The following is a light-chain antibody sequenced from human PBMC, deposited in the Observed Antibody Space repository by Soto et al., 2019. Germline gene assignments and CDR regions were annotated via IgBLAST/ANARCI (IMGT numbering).Light chain of an antibody. J-gene: IGLJ2*01. CDR3: HTWGTGIEV. CDR2: LNSDGSH. CDR1: SGHSSYA. V-gene: IGLV4-69*01. Sequence: QSVLTQSPSASASLGASVKLTCTLSSGHSSYAIAWHQQQPEKGPRFLMKLNSDGSHSKGDGIPDRFSGSSSGAERSLTISSLQSEDEADYYCHTWGTGIEVFGGGTKVTVL.